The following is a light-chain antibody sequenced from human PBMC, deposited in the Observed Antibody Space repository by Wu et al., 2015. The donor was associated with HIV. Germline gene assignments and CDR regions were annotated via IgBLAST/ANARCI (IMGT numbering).Light chain of an antibody. CDR1: GCWQL. J-gene: IGKJ5*01. CDR2: GVS. V-gene: IGKV3-11*01. Sequence: ATLSSQGQSGCWQLLAWYQHGTSARLPRLLMYGVSKRATGIPARFYGSGSGTDFILSISSLEAEDSAVYYCQQRSTWPVTFGQGTRLEIK. CDR3: QQRSTWPVT.